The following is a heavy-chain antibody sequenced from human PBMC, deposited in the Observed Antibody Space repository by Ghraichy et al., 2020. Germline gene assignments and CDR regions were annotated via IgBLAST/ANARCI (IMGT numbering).Heavy chain of an antibody. CDR3: ARDRRISTAPNDAFDI. Sequence: ETLSLTCTVSSDSISSYYWSWIRQPPGKGLEWLGYIYYTGSTNYDPSLKSRVTISIDTSKTQFSLKLSSVTPADTAMYYCARDRRISTAPNDAFDIWGQGTMVTVSS. CDR1: SDSISSYY. V-gene: IGHV4-59*01. J-gene: IGHJ3*02. D-gene: IGHD2/OR15-2a*01. CDR2: IYYTGST.